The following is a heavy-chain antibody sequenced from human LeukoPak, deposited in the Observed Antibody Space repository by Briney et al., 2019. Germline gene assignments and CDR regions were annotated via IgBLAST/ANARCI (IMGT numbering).Heavy chain of an antibody. J-gene: IGHJ4*02. Sequence: ASVKVSCKASGYTFTGYYMHWVRQAPGQGLEWMGWINPNSGGTNYAQKFQGWVTMTRDTSISTAYMELRRLRSDDTAVYYCAREPLGFTNYFDSSAYYYDSWGQGTLVTVSS. V-gene: IGHV1-2*04. CDR1: GYTFTGYY. CDR2: INPNSGGT. D-gene: IGHD3-22*01. CDR3: AREPLGFTNYFDSSAYYYDS.